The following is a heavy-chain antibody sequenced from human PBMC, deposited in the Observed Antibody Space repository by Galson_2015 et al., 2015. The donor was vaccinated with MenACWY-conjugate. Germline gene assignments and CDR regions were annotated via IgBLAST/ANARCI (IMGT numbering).Heavy chain of an antibody. J-gene: IGHJ4*02. Sequence: SETLSLTCAVSGYSISSGYYWGWILQPPGKGLEWLAIIYHSGSTYYNPSLKSRVTMSVDTSKNQFSLNLSSVTAADTAVYYCARLTGFSGSFYFPYWGQGTLVTVSS. D-gene: IGHD1-26*01. CDR2: IYHSGST. CDR3: ARLTGFSGSFYFPY. V-gene: IGHV4-38-2*01. CDR1: GYSISSGYY.